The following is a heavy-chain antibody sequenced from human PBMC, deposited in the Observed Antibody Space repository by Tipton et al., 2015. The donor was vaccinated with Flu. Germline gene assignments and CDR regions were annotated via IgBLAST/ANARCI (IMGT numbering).Heavy chain of an antibody. Sequence: TLSLTCAVYGGSFSGYYWSWIRQPPGKGLEWIGEINHSGSTNYNPSLKSRVTISVDTSKNQFSLKLSSVTAADTAVYYCARGRSGSGSYQRRYFDPWGLGTLVTVSS. V-gene: IGHV4-34*01. D-gene: IGHD3-10*01. CDR1: GGSFSGYY. CDR2: INHSGST. J-gene: IGHJ4*02. CDR3: ARGRSGSGSYQRRYFDP.